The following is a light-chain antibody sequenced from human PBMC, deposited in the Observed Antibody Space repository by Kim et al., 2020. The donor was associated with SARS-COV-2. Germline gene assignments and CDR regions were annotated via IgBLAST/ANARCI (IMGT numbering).Light chain of an antibody. CDR2: KVS. V-gene: IGKV2-30*02. J-gene: IGKJ1*01. CDR1: RSLLHSDGNTY. Sequence: DVVMTQSPLSLPVTLGQPASISCRSSRSLLHSDGNTYLDWFQQRPGQSPMRLLYKVSNRDSGVPDRFSGSGSGTDFTLEISRVEAEDVGVYYCMQGTDWPPTFGQGTKVDIK. CDR3: MQGTDWPPT.